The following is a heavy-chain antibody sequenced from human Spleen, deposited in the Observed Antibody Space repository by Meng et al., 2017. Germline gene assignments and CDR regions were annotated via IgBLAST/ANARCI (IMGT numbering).Heavy chain of an antibody. CDR1: GGSVSSSGYS. D-gene: IGHD3-10*01. CDR3: LRGSGGSV. J-gene: IGHJ1*01. Sequence: QVQLQESGPGLVKPSQTLSLTCTVSGGSVSSSGYSWSWIRQPPGKGLEWIGSIAYSGSSFYNPSLKSRLTMSVDTSKNQFSLKLTSVTAADTAVYHCLRGSGGSVWGQGTLVTVSS. V-gene: IGHV4-31*03. CDR2: IAYSGSS.